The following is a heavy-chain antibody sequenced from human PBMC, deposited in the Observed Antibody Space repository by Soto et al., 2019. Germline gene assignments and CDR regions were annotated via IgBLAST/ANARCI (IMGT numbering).Heavy chain of an antibody. Sequence: GGSLRLSCAASGFTFTNYAMSWVRQAPGKGLEWVSTISASGGSTYYVDSVKGRFSIPRDNSKNTLYMQMSSLRAEDTAVYFCVKDQHSPAHDYWGQGTLVTAPQ. D-gene: IGHD3-3*02. CDR3: VKDQHSPAHDY. CDR1: GFTFTNYA. V-gene: IGHV3-23*01. J-gene: IGHJ4*02. CDR2: ISASGGST.